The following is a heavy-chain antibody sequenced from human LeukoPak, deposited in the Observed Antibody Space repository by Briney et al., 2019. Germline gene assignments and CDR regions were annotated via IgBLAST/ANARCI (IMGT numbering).Heavy chain of an antibody. V-gene: IGHV3-30-3*01. CDR3: AREWTYSSGWSASGY. Sequence: GRSLRLSCAASGFTFSDYAMHWVRQAPGKGLEWVALISYDGGNRYYAESVEGRFTISRDNSKNTLYLQMNSLRSEDTALYYCAREWTYSSGWSASGYWGQGTLVTVSS. D-gene: IGHD6-19*01. CDR2: ISYDGGNR. CDR1: GFTFSDYA. J-gene: IGHJ4*02.